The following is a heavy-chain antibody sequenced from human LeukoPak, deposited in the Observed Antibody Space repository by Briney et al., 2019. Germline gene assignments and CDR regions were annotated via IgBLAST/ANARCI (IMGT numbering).Heavy chain of an antibody. CDR3: ATSRDFYDSSGYYPYYFDC. CDR1: GFTFSSYA. D-gene: IGHD3-22*01. J-gene: IGHJ4*02. CDR2: ISYDGSNK. V-gene: IGHV3-30-3*01. Sequence: GGSLRLSCAASGFTFSSYAMHWVRQAPGKGLEWVAVISYDGSNKYYADSVKGRFTISRDNSKSTLYLQMNSLRAEDTAVYYCATSRDFYDSSGYYPYYFDCWGQGTLVTVSS.